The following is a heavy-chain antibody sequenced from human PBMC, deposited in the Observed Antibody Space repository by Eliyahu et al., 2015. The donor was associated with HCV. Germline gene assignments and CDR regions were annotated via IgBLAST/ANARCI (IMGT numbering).Heavy chain of an antibody. Sequence: QVQLVQSGAEVKRPGSSVKVSCKASGGTFSNYVINWVRQAPGQGLEWMGRIIPIVGETNYAQRFQGRINIIADTSTSTAYMELSSLKSEDTAVYYCAREETYNYYYFGLDVWGQGTTVIVSS. V-gene: IGHV1-69*04. D-gene: IGHD1-14*01. CDR1: GGTFSNYV. J-gene: IGHJ6*02. CDR3: AREETYNYYYFGLDV. CDR2: IIPIVGET.